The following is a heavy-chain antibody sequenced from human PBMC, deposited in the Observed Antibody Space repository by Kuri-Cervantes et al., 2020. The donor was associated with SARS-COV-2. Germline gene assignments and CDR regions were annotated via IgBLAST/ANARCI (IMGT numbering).Heavy chain of an antibody. Sequence: GESLKISCVGSGFTFSDAWMSWVRQASGKGLEWVGRVGGKANNYATAYAASVKGRFTISRDDSKNIAYLQMNSLKTEDTAVYYCTTLIDYWGQGALVTVSS. V-gene: IGHV3-73*01. CDR1: GFTFSDAW. J-gene: IGHJ4*02. CDR3: TTLIDY. CDR2: VGGKANNYAT.